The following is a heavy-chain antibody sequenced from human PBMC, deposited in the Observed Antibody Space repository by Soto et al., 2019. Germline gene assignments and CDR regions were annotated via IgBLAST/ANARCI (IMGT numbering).Heavy chain of an antibody. CDR3: ARTPLSSSGSYYYYYGMDV. J-gene: IGHJ6*02. D-gene: IGHD3-10*01. Sequence: GGSLRLSCAASGFTFSSYAMSWVRQAPGKGLEWVSAISGSGGSTYYADSVKGRFTISRDNSKNTLYLQMNSLRAEDTAVYYCARTPLSSSGSYYYYYGMDVWGQGTTVTDSS. V-gene: IGHV3-23*01. CDR1: GFTFSSYA. CDR2: ISGSGGST.